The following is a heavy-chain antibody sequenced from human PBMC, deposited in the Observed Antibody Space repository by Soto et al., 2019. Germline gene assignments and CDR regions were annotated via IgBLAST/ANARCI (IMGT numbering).Heavy chain of an antibody. D-gene: IGHD3-10*01. CDR3: ARSLKWFGELFSYYYYYMDV. CDR2: ISSSGSTI. CDR1: GFTFSDYY. J-gene: IGHJ6*03. Sequence: GGSLRLSCAASGFTFSDYYMSWIRQAPGKGLEWVSYISSSGSTIYYADSVKGRFTISRDNAKNSLYLQMNSLRAEDTAVYYCARSLKWFGELFSYYYYYMDVWGKGTTVTVSS. V-gene: IGHV3-11*01.